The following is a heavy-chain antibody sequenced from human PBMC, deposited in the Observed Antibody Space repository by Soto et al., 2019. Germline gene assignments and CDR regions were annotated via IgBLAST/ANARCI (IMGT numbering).Heavy chain of an antibody. CDR1: GFTFSNYA. CDR2: ISGSGGST. V-gene: IGHV3-23*01. J-gene: IGHJ4*02. Sequence: GGSLRLSCAASGFTFSNYAMGWVRQAPRKGLEWVSSISGSGGSTFYTDSVKGRFSISRDNSKNTLYLQMNSLRAEDTALYYCAKDLLWGGRSNDWGRGSLVTVS. CDR3: AKDLLWGGRSND. D-gene: IGHD2-21*01.